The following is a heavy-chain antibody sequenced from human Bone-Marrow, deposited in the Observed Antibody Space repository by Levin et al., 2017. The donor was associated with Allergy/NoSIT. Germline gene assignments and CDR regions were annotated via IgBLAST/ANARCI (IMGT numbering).Heavy chain of an antibody. V-gene: IGHV1-2*06. CDR2: INPNSGGT. Sequence: ASVKVSCKASGYTFTVYYMHWVRQAPRQGLEWMGRINPNSGGTNYAQKFQGRVTMTRDTSISTAYMELSSLRSDDTAVYYCARVASNHDFDYWGQGTLVTVSS. CDR1: GYTFTVYY. J-gene: IGHJ4*02. D-gene: IGHD6-19*01. CDR3: ARVASNHDFDY.